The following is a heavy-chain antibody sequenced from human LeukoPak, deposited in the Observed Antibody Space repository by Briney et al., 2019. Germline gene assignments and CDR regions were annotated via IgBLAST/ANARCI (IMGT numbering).Heavy chain of an antibody. J-gene: IGHJ6*03. CDR1: GGFISSGSYY. CDR3: ARGIVVVAQLGFYFYYMDV. Sequence: SETLSLTCTVSGGFISSGSYYWSWIRQPAGKGLEWIGRIYTSGSTNYNPSLKSRVTISVDTSKNQFSLKLSSVTAADTAVYYCARGIVVVAQLGFYFYYMDVWGKGTTVTTSS. D-gene: IGHD2-15*01. CDR2: IYTSGST. V-gene: IGHV4-61*02.